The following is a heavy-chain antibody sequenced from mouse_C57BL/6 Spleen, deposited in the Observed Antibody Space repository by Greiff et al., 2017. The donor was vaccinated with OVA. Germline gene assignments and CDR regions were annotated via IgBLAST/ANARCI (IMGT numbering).Heavy chain of an antibody. J-gene: IGHJ2*01. D-gene: IGHD1-1*01. CDR3: TRSYYGSSRDY. CDR1: GYTFTDYE. CDR2: IDPETGGT. Sequence: VQLQQSGAELVRPGASVTLSCKASGYTFTDYEMHWVKQTPVHGLEWIGAIDPETGGTAYNQKFKGKAILTADKSSSTAYMELRSLTSEYSAVYYCTRSYYGSSRDYWGQGTTLTVSS. V-gene: IGHV1-15*01.